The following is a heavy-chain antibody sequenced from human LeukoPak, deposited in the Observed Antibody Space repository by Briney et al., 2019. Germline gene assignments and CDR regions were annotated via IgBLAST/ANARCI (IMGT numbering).Heavy chain of an antibody. CDR1: GGSISSGDYY. D-gene: IGHD1-26*01. CDR2: IYYSGST. Sequence: SSQTLSLTCTVSGGSISSGDYYWSWIRQPPGKGLEWIGYIYYSGSTYYNPSLKSRVTISVDTSKNQFSLKLSSVTAADTAVYYCARRSRGSYSVDAFDIWGQGTMVTVSS. V-gene: IGHV4-30-4*08. J-gene: IGHJ3*02. CDR3: ARRSRGSYSVDAFDI.